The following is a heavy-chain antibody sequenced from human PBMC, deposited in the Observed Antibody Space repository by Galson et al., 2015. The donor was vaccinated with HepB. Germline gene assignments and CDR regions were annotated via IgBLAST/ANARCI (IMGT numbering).Heavy chain of an antibody. D-gene: IGHD3-16*02. CDR2: ISGSGGST. V-gene: IGHV3-23*01. J-gene: IGHJ4*02. Sequence: SLRLSCAASGFTFSSYAMSWVRQAPGKGLEWVSAISGSGGSTYYADSVKGRFTISRDKSKNTLYLQMNSLRAEDTAVYYCAKTRNQVWGSYRHYCFDYWGQGTLVTVSS. CDR3: AKTRNQVWGSYRHYCFDY. CDR1: GFTFSSYA.